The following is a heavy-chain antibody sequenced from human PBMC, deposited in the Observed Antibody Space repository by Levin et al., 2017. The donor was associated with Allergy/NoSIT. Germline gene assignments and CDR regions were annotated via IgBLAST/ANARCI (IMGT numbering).Heavy chain of an antibody. CDR1: GFTFSSYD. D-gene: IGHD6-19*01. CDR2: IGTAGDT. Sequence: GESLKISCAASGFTFSSYDMHWVRQATGKGLEWVSAIGTAGDTYYPGSVKGRFTISRENAKNSLYLQMNSLRAGDTAVYYCARASIAVAGTDWYFDLWGRGTLVTVSS. J-gene: IGHJ2*01. CDR3: ARASIAVAGTDWYFDL. V-gene: IGHV3-13*04.